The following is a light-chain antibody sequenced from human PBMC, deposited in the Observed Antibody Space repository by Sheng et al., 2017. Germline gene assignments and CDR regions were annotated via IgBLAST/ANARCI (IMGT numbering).Light chain of an antibody. CDR2: DVT. Sequence: SALTQPRSVSGSPGHSVTISCSGTSNTVGAHNFVAWYQQHPGKAPKLVIYDVTKRPSGVPARFSGSKSGNTASLTISGLQTEDEADYYCCSYAGNYSPLYGFGSGTKVIVL. CDR3: CSYAGNYSPLYG. J-gene: IGLJ1*01. CDR1: SNTVGAHNF. V-gene: IGLV2-11*01.